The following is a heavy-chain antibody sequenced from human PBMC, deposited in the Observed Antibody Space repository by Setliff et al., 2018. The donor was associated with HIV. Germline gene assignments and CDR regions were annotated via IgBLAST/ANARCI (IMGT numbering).Heavy chain of an antibody. D-gene: IGHD2-15*01. CDR2: ISGSGGST. Sequence: GSLRLSCLASGFTVISKSMSWVRQAPGKGLEWVSVISGSGGSTFYADSVKGRFTISRDNSKNTLYLQMNGLRVEDTAVYYGAKDGISGGAYPPYYFDYWGHGTLVTVSS. J-gene: IGHJ4*01. V-gene: IGHV3-23*01. CDR1: GFTVISKS. CDR3: AKDGISGGAYPPYYFDY.